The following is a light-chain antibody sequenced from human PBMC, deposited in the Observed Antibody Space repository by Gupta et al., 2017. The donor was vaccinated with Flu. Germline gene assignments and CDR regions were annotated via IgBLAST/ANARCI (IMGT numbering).Light chain of an antibody. J-gene: IGLJ1*01. CDR3: ATWDASLNGYV. V-gene: IGLV1-44*01. CDR1: SSNIGSHI. Sequence: QSVPTQPPSASGTPGQRVTISCSGSSSNIGSHIVNWYQTLPGTAPKLLIYSNTQRPAGVPSRFSGSTSATTASLPTSGLQSEDEADYYCATWDASLNGYVFGTGTKVTVL. CDR2: SNT.